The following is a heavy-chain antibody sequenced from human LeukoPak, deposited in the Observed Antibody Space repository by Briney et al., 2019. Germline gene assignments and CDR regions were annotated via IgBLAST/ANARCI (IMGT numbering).Heavy chain of an antibody. V-gene: IGHV3-21*01. Sequence: GGSLRLSCVPSGLTFGSYAMNWVRQAPGKGLEWVSSISSGSSFIYYADSVKGRFTISRDNAKNSLYLQMNSLRAEDTAIYYCARDQGGERWFDPWGQGTLVTVSS. CDR1: GLTFGSYA. CDR2: ISSGSSFI. D-gene: IGHD3-16*01. J-gene: IGHJ5*02. CDR3: ARDQGGERWFDP.